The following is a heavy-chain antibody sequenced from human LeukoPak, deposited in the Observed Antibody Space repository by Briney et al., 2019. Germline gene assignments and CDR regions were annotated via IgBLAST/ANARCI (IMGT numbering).Heavy chain of an antibody. CDR3: AGQGLTWGPAAVFCDH. V-gene: IGHV3-74*01. CDR2: AEITGRRT. Sequence: GGSLRLSCLASGFTFSNYWMHWVRQVPGKGLEWLSYAEITGRRTGYAESVKGRFTISRDNSRNTVFLQMNSLTGDDTAVYYCAGQGLTWGPAAVFCDHWGQGTLVTVSS. CDR1: GFTFSNYW. J-gene: IGHJ5*02. D-gene: IGHD2-2*01.